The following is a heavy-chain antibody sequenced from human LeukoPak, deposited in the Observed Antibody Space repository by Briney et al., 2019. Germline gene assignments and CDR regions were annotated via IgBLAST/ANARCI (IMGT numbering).Heavy chain of an antibody. CDR1: GFIFGDYG. CDR2: INWNRDRI. Sequence: PGGSLRLSCAASGFIFGDYGMYWVRQAPGKGLEWVSGINWNRDRIGYADSVKGRFTISRDNAKNSLYMQMNSVRAEDTALYYCARASYYYDTSGLGAFDVWGQGTTVVVSS. D-gene: IGHD3-22*01. CDR3: ARASYYYDTSGLGAFDV. J-gene: IGHJ3*01. V-gene: IGHV3-9*01.